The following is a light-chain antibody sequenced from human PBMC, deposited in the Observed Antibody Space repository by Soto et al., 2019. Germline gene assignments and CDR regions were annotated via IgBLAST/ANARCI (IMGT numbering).Light chain of an antibody. CDR2: GTS. Sequence: EVVLTQSPCTLSLSRGERATLSCRASERIYSAYLGWYQQKPGQAPRLPIYGTSSRATGIPDRFSGSGSGTDFTLTISRLEPEDFAVYYCQQYGNSPIPFGQGTRLENK. V-gene: IGKV3-20*01. J-gene: IGKJ5*01. CDR3: QQYGNSPIP. CDR1: ERIYSAY.